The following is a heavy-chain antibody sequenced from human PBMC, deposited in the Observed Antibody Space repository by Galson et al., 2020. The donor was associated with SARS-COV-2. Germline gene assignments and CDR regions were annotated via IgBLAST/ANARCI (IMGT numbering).Heavy chain of an antibody. CDR3: ARATFDSGRSVFDF. Sequence: GGSLRLSCAASGFTFSSFAMHWVRQAPGKGLEWVAIISYAGSTAYNADSVKGRFTISRDNSKNTLYLQMNSLRGEDTAVYYCARATFDSGRSVFDFWGRGTLGTVAA. D-gene: IGHD2-15*01. J-gene: IGHJ4*02. V-gene: IGHV3-30*04. CDR2: ISYAGSTA. CDR1: GFTFSSFA.